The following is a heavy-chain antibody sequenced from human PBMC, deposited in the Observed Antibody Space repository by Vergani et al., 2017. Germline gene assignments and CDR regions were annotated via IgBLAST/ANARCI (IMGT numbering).Heavy chain of an antibody. D-gene: IGHD6-19*01. J-gene: IGHJ5*02. CDR2: ISSSSSYI. CDR3: ARDRYSRGLYWFDP. V-gene: IGHV3-21*01. Sequence: EVQLVETGGGLIQPGGSLRLSCAASGFTVSSNYMSWVRQAPGKGLEWVSSISSSSSYIYYADSVKGRFTISRDNAKNSLYLQMNSLRAEDTAVYYCARDRYSRGLYWFDPWGQGTLVTVSS. CDR1: GFTVSSNY.